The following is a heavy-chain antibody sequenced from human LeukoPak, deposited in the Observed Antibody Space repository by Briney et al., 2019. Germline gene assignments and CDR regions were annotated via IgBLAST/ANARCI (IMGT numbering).Heavy chain of an antibody. CDR3: ARDLRDGYNFWFDP. J-gene: IGHJ5*02. V-gene: IGHV1-69*10. D-gene: IGHD5-24*01. Sequence: ASVKVSCKASGYTFTSFHMHWVRQAPGQGLEWMGGIIPILGIANYAQKFQGRVTITADKSTSTAYMELSSLRSEDTAVYYCARDLRDGYNFWFDPWGQGTLVTVSS. CDR1: GYTFTSFH. CDR2: IIPILGIA.